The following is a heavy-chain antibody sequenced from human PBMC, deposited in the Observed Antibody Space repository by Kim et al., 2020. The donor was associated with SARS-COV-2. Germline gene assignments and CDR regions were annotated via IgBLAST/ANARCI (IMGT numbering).Heavy chain of an antibody. CDR3: ARGSLPYYYDSSGLY. J-gene: IGHJ4*02. D-gene: IGHD3-22*01. Sequence: GGSLRLSCAASGFTFSSYGMHWVRQAPGKGLEWVAVIWYDGSNKYYADSVKGRFTISRDNSKNTLYLQMNSLRAEDTAVYYCARGSLPYYYDSSGLYWGQGTLVTVSS. V-gene: IGHV3-33*08. CDR1: GFTFSSYG. CDR2: IWYDGSNK.